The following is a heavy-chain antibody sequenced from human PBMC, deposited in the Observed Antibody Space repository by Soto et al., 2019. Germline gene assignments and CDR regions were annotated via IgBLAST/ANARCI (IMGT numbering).Heavy chain of an antibody. CDR3: AKGPCASCYFADY. D-gene: IGHD2-21*01. V-gene: IGHV3-23*01. J-gene: IGHJ4*02. CDR1: GFTFSNYA. CDR2: ISDSGDST. Sequence: PGGSLRLSCAASGFTFSNYAMNWVRQAPGKGLEWVSGISDSGDSTFYADSVKGRFTISRDNSKNTLYLQLSSLRAEDTAIYYCAKGPCASCYFADYWGQASLDTVTS.